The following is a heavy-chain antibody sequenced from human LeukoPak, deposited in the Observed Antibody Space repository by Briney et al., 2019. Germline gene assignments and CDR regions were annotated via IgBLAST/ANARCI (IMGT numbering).Heavy chain of an antibody. V-gene: IGHV4-39*01. D-gene: IGHD4-23*01. CDR1: GGSISSSSYY. Sequence: PSDTLSLTCSVSGGSISSSSYYWGWLRQPPGKGLEWLGSIHDSGSTDYNPSLKSRVTISVDTSKNQFALKLSSVTAADTAVYYCARLYGGNYNNYYCDYWGQGTLVTVSS. J-gene: IGHJ4*02. CDR3: ARLYGGNYNNYYCDY. CDR2: IHDSGST.